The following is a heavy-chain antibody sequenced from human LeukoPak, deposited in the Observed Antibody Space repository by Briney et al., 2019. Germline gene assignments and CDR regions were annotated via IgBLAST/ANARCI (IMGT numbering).Heavy chain of an antibody. J-gene: IGHJ4*02. CDR1: GYTFLHYD. D-gene: IGHD3-10*01. Sequence: ASVNLSFKSSGYTFLHYDFNLVRQAPGHGLEWVGWISPYNGNTKYKQSLQGRFTISTDASTTTAYLEMTGLTSDDTAVYYCAREINGAFDYWGQGTVVTVSS. CDR3: AREINGAFDY. CDR2: ISPYNGNT. V-gene: IGHV1-18*01.